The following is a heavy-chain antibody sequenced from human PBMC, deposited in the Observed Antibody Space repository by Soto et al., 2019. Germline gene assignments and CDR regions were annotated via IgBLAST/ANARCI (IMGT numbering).Heavy chain of an antibody. J-gene: IGHJ4*02. D-gene: IGHD3-10*01. CDR1: TFNFTSYS. CDR2: ISATSTYI. V-gene: IGHV3-21*04. CDR3: AKVNSATGSVPFDH. Sequence: EVQLVESGGGLVKPGGSLRLTCAGSTFNFTSYSLNWVRQAPGKGLEWVSSISATSTYIFYADSVKGRFTISRDNAQNPGSLQMKSLRAQDTALYFCAKVNSATGSVPFDHWGQGTLVTVSS.